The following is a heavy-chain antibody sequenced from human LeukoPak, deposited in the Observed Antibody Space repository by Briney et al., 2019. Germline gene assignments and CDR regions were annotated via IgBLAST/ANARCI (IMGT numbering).Heavy chain of an antibody. Sequence: ASVKVSCKASGYTFTSYGISWVRQAPGQGLEWMGWISAYNGNTNYAQKFQGRVTITADESTSTAYMELSSLRSEDTAVYYCAREGNTMVRGVIGGDAFDIWGQGTMVTVSS. D-gene: IGHD3-10*01. V-gene: IGHV1-18*01. CDR2: ISAYNGNT. CDR1: GYTFTSYG. J-gene: IGHJ3*02. CDR3: AREGNTMVRGVIGGDAFDI.